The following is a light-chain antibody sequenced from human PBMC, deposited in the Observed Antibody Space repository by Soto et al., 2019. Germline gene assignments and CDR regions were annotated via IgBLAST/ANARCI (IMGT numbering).Light chain of an antibody. CDR1: QSVSNK. CDR2: GAS. J-gene: IGKJ1*01. V-gene: IGKV3-15*01. Sequence: EIVMTQSPATLSVSPGERATLSCRASQSVSNKLAWYQQKPGQAPRLLLYGASTRATGIPARFSGSGSGTEFTLTISSLQSEDFAVYYCQQYNNWPPWTFGQGTKLEIK. CDR3: QQYNNWPPWT.